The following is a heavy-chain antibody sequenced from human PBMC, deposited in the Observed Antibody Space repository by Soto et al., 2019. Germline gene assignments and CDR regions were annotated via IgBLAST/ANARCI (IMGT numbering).Heavy chain of an antibody. CDR3: ARTYGSGRNWFDP. V-gene: IGHV4-39*01. CDR1: GDSISSSSYY. D-gene: IGHD3-10*01. Sequence: PSETLSLTCIVSGDSISSSSYYWGWIRQPPGKGLEWIGSIYYSGSTYYNPSLKSRVTISVDTSKNQFSLKLSSVTAADTAVYYCARTYGSGRNWFDPWGQGTLVTVSS. J-gene: IGHJ5*02. CDR2: IYYSGST.